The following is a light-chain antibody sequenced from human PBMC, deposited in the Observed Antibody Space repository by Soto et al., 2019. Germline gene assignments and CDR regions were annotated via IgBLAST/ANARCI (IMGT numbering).Light chain of an antibody. J-gene: IGKJ5*01. CDR3: QQYDNPPPIT. CDR1: QDISNY. Sequence: DIQMTQSPSSLSASVGERVTITCQARQDISNYLNWYQQKPGKAPKLLIYDAANLETGVPSRFSGSGSGTDFTFTIIGLQPGDIGTYYCQQYDNPPPITFGQGTRLEIK. CDR2: DAA. V-gene: IGKV1-33*01.